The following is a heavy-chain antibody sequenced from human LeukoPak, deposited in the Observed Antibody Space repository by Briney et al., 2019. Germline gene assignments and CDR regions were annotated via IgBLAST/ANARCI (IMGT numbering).Heavy chain of an antibody. CDR1: GYTFTSYD. CDR2: MNPNSGNT. CDR3: ARDTEHYYDSSGYYYDYYYGMDV. Sequence: ASVKVSCKASGYTFTSYDINWVRQATGQGLEWMGWMNPNSGNTGYAQKFQGRVTMTRNTSISTAYMELSSLRSEDTTVYYCARDTEHYYDSSGYYYDYYYGMDVWGQGTTVTVSS. D-gene: IGHD3-22*01. J-gene: IGHJ6*02. V-gene: IGHV1-8*01.